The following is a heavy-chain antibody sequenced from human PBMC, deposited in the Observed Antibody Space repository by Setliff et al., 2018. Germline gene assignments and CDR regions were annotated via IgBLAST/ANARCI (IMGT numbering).Heavy chain of an antibody. D-gene: IGHD5-18*01. CDR1: GGSISSYY. CDR3: VRDRTAYSYGLDV. V-gene: IGHV4-59*01. CDR2: IYHNGNT. Sequence: SETLSLTCTVSGGSISSYYWSWIRQPPGKGLEWIGYIYHNGNTNFNPSLKSRVNMSVDTSKNQFVLNLKSVTAADTAVYYCVRDRTAYSYGLDVWGQGTTVTVSS. J-gene: IGHJ6*02.